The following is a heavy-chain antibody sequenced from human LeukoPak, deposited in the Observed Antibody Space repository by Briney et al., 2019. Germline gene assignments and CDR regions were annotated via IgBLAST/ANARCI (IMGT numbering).Heavy chain of an antibody. J-gene: IGHJ4*02. CDR3: ARGQWGFDF. Sequence: SETLSLTCTVPGGSISSYYRSWIRQPPGKGLEWIGYIYYTGTTKCNPSLKSRVTISIDTSKSQFSLKLSSVTAADTAVYYCARGQWGFDFWGQGALVTVSS. V-gene: IGHV4-59*01. D-gene: IGHD2-8*01. CDR2: IYYTGTT. CDR1: GGSISSYY.